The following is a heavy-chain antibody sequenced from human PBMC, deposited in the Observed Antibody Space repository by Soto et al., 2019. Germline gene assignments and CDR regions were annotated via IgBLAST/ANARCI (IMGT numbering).Heavy chain of an antibody. V-gene: IGHV1-18*01. Sequence: ASVKVSCKTSGYTFNTYGINWVRQAPGQGLELMGWISAYDGKTTYAEKFQGRVTLTTDTSTSTAYLELRSLRSDDTAIYYCARDPHEFWTSYWFDPWGQGTPVTVSS. CDR1: GYTFNTYG. CDR3: ARDPHEFWTSYWFDP. J-gene: IGHJ5*02. CDR2: ISAYDGKT. D-gene: IGHD3-3*01.